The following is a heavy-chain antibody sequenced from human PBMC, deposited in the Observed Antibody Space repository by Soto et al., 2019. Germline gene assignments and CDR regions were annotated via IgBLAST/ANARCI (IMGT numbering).Heavy chain of an antibody. CDR2: INGDGTDT. J-gene: IGHJ4*02. Sequence: EVQLVESGGGLVQPGGSLRLSCAASGFTFSMYWMHWVRQAPGKGLLWVSRINGDGTDTTYADSVKGGFTISRDNAKNTVYLQMNGLRAEDTAVYYCAREVGRGSGSYYLDYWGQETLVTVSS. CDR1: GFTFSMYW. D-gene: IGHD3-16*01. CDR3: AREVGRGSGSYYLDY. V-gene: IGHV3-74*03.